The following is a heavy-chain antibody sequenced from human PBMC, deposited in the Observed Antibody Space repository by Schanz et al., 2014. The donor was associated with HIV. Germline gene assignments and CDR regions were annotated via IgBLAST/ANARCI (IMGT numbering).Heavy chain of an antibody. CDR2: MNPNSGNT. D-gene: IGHD3-3*01. V-gene: IGHV1-8*01. CDR3: ARDLGGDFWSSQGGLDP. J-gene: IGHJ5*02. Sequence: QVQLVQSGAEVKKPGSSVKVSCKASGYTFTRYDINWVRQATGQGLEWMGWMNPNSGNTGYAQKFQGRVTMTRNTSINTAYMELSSLRSEDTAVYYCARDLGGDFWSSQGGLDPWGQGTLVTVSS. CDR1: GYTFTRYD.